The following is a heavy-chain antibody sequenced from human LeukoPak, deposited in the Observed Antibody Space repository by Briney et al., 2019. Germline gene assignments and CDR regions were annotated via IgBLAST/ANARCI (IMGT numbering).Heavy chain of an antibody. CDR3: ARGVAIVAAAGNEYYYYMDV. J-gene: IGHJ6*03. Sequence: PSETLSLTCTVSGYSISSGYCWGWIRQPPGKGLERIGSIHHSGSTYYNPSLKSRVTISVDTSKNQFSLKLSSVTAADTAVYYCARGVAIVAAAGNEYYYYMDVWGKGTTVTVSS. CDR2: IHHSGST. V-gene: IGHV4-38-2*02. D-gene: IGHD6-13*01. CDR1: GYSISSGYC.